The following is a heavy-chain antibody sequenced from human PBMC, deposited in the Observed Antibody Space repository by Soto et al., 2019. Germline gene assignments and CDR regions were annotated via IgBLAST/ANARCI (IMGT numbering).Heavy chain of an antibody. D-gene: IGHD3-22*01. Sequence: PGGSLRLSCAASGFTFSSYAMSWVRQAPGKGLEWVSAISGSGGSTYYADSVKGRFTISRDNPKNTLYLQMNSLRAEDTAVYYCAKEEKGSGYFPYFDYWGQGTLVTVSS. J-gene: IGHJ4*02. CDR2: ISGSGGST. V-gene: IGHV3-23*01. CDR3: AKEEKGSGYFPYFDY. CDR1: GFTFSSYA.